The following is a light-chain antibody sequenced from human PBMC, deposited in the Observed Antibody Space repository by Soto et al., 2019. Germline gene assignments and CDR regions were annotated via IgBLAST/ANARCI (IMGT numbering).Light chain of an antibody. CDR1: SSNIGSNY. J-gene: IGLJ2*01. Sequence: QALVTQPPLASGTPGQRVTISCSGSSSNIGSNYVYWYQQLPGTAPKLLIYRNNQRPSGVPDRFSGSKSGTSASLAISGLRSEDEADYYCAAWDDSLSVVVFGGGTKLTVL. CDR2: RNN. CDR3: AAWDDSLSVVV. V-gene: IGLV1-47*01.